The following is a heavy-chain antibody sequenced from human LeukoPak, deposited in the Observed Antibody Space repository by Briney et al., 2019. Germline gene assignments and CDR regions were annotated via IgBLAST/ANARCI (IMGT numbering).Heavy chain of an antibody. J-gene: IGHJ4*02. CDR3: ARDGSSELLWFGELLLDY. CDR2: INPNSGGT. Sequence: GASVKVSCKASGYTFTTYYMHWVRQAPGQGLEWMGWINPNSGGTNYAQKFQGRVTMTRDTSISTAYMELSRLRSDDTAVYYCARDGSSELLWFGELLLDYWGQGTLVTVSS. V-gene: IGHV1-2*02. D-gene: IGHD3-10*01. CDR1: GYTFTTYY.